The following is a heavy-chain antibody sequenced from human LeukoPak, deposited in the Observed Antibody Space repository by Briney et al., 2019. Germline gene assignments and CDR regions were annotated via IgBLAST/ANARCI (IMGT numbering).Heavy chain of an antibody. CDR1: GYTFSIYA. CDR3: ARDLKLVYYYGMDV. D-gene: IGHD2-15*01. J-gene: IGHJ6*02. Sequence: ASLKVSCKASGYTFSIYAMNWVQQTPGQGLERMGWINTNTGNPTYAQGFTGRFVFSLDTSVSTAYLQISSLKAEDTAVYYCARDLKLVYYYGMDVWGQGTTVTVSS. CDR2: INTNTGNP. V-gene: IGHV7-4-1*02.